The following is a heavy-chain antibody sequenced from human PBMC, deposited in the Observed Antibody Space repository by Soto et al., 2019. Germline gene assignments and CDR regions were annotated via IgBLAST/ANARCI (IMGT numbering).Heavy chain of an antibody. CDR2: VYYNGAT. J-gene: IGHJ5*01. V-gene: IGHV4-59*01. Sequence: QVQLQVSGPGLLRPSETLSLTCRVSGASMTSYHWTWIRQSPGKGLAWIGNVYYNGATTYNPSLRSRVAISIDTSEKQFSLKLNSLPAADSATYFCARAGQTVSFFDFWAQGALVAISS. D-gene: IGHD4-17*01. CDR1: GASMTSYH. CDR3: ARAGQTVSFFDF.